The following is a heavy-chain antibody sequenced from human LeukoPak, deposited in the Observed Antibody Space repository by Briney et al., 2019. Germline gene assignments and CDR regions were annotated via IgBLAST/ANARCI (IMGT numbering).Heavy chain of an antibody. V-gene: IGHV3-53*01. J-gene: IGHJ4*02. Sequence: GGSLTLSCAASGFTLSSNYMSWVPHAPGKALEWVSLIYSGGSTYYADSVKGPFTISRDNSKNTLYLQMNSLRAEDTAVYYCARGAVAVAVPFDYWGQGTLVTVSS. CDR1: GFTLSSNY. CDR2: IYSGGST. D-gene: IGHD6-19*01. CDR3: ARGAVAVAVPFDY.